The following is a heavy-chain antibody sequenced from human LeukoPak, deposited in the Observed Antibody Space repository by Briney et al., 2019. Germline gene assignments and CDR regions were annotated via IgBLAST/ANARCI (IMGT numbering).Heavy chain of an antibody. CDR2: ISCSGGST. CDR3: AKDHIGSGYSSSWDGNGEIDY. J-gene: IGHJ4*02. Sequence: GWSLRLSCAASGFTFSSYAMSWVRQAPGKGLEWVSAISCSGGSTYYADSVKGRFTISRDNSKNTLYLQMNSLRAEDTAVYYCAKDHIGSGYSSSWDGNGEIDYWGQGALVTVSS. V-gene: IGHV3-23*01. D-gene: IGHD6-13*01. CDR1: GFTFSSYA.